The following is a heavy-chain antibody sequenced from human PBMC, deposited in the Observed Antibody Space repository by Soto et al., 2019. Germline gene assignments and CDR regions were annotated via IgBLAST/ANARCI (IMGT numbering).Heavy chain of an antibody. CDR3: ARESEELTSNFDY. CDR1: GFTFTRYS. J-gene: IGHJ4*02. D-gene: IGHD1-7*01. CDR2: ISSTTNYI. Sequence: EVQLVESGGGLVKPGGSLRLSCAASGFTFTRYSMNWVRQAPGKGLEWVSSISSTTNYIYYGDSMKGRFTISRDNAKTSLYLEMNSLRAEDTAVYYCARESEELTSNFDYWGQGTLVTVSS. V-gene: IGHV3-21*06.